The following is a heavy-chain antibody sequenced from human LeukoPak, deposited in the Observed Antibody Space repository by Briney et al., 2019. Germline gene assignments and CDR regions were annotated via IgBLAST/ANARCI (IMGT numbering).Heavy chain of an antibody. Sequence: ASVKVSCKASVDTLTGYYIHWVRQAPGQGLEWMGWINPNSGDTSYAQHFQGRVTMTRDTSISTAYMELSRLRSDDTAVYYCATSSYSSLSSFYWGQGTLVTVSS. D-gene: IGHD6-13*01. J-gene: IGHJ4*02. CDR3: ATSSYSSLSSFY. V-gene: IGHV1-2*02. CDR2: INPNSGDT. CDR1: VDTLTGYY.